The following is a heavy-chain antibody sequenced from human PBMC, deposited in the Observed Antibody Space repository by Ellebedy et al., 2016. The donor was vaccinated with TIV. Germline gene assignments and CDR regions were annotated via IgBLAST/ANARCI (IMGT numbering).Heavy chain of an antibody. J-gene: IGHJ4*02. CDR2: INPNSGGT. D-gene: IGHD1-26*01. CDR1: GYTFTGYY. CDR3: ARDGEEWEVRVFDY. Sequence: AASVKVSCKASGYTFTGYYLHWARQAPGQGLEWMGWINPNSGGTNYAQKFQGRVTMTRDTSISTVHMELTRLGSDDTAVYYCARDGEEWEVRVFDYWGQGTLVTVSS. V-gene: IGHV1-2*02.